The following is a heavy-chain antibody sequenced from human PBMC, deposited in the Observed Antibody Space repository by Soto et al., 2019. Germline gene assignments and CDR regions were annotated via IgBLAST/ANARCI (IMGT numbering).Heavy chain of an antibody. CDR3: AKALAGGNSSYYYYGMDV. J-gene: IGHJ6*02. CDR2: ISGSGGST. V-gene: IGHV3-23*01. CDR1: GFTFSSYA. Sequence: HPGGSLRLSCAASGFTFSSYAMSWVRQAPGKGLEWVSAISGSGGSTYYADSVKGRFTISRDNSKNTLYLQMNSLRAEDTAVYYCAKALAGGNSSYYYYGMDVWGQGTTVAVSS. D-gene: IGHD2-21*02.